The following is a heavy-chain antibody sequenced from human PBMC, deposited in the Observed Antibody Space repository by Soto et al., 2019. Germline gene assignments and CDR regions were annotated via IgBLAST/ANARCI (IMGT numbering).Heavy chain of an antibody. Sequence: QVQLQQWGAGLLKPSETLSLTCAVYGGSFSGYYWSWIRQPPGKGLEWIGEINHSGSTNYNPSLKSRVTISVDTSKNQFSLKLSSVTAADTAVYYCARGYIVVVPAARGKFDYWGQGTLVTVSS. D-gene: IGHD2-2*01. CDR1: GGSFSGYY. CDR3: ARGYIVVVPAARGKFDY. CDR2: INHSGST. V-gene: IGHV4-34*01. J-gene: IGHJ4*02.